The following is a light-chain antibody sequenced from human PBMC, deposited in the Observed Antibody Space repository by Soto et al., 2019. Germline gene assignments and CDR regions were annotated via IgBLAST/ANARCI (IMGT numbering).Light chain of an antibody. J-gene: IGLJ1*01. CDR2: EIN. V-gene: IGLV2-8*01. CDR1: SSDVGAYDY. Sequence: QSALTQPPSASGSPGQSVTISCTGTSSDVGAYDYVSWYQQHPGKAPKLMIYEINKRPSGVHDRFSGSKSGNTASLTVSGLQAEDEADYYCRSFAGSNNFPYVFGTGTKVTVL. CDR3: RSFAGSNNFPYV.